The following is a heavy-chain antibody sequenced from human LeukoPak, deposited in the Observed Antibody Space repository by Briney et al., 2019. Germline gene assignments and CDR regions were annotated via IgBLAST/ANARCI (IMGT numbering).Heavy chain of an antibody. J-gene: IGHJ6*02. CDR1: GFTFSNYA. CDR2: IGSSGGDT. D-gene: IGHD2-8*01. CDR3: AKYLMAKGPPYALDV. Sequence: PGGSLRLSCTPSGFTFSNYAMNWVRQAPGKGLEWVSGIGSSGGDTSYADSVKGRFTISRDNSKNMLYLQMNSLRADDTALYYCAKYLMAKGPPYALDVWGQGTTVTVSS. V-gene: IGHV3-23*01.